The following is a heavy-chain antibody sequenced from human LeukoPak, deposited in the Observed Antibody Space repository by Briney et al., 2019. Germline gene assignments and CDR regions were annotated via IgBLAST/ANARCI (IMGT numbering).Heavy chain of an antibody. CDR1: GFTFSSYA. CDR3: ARGLVYGGIDY. D-gene: IGHD4-23*01. CDR2: ISYDGSNK. V-gene: IGHV3-30*04. Sequence: GGSLRLSCAASGFTFSSYAMHWVRQALGKGLEWVAVISYDGSNKYYADSVKGRFTISRDNSKNTLYLQMNSLRAEDTAVYYCARGLVYGGIDYWGQGTLVTVSS. J-gene: IGHJ4*02.